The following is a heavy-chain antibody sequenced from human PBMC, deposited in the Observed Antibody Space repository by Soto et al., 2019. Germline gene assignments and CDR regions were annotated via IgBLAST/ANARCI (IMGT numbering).Heavy chain of an antibody. CDR2: IYYSGST. V-gene: IGHV4-59*08. Sequence: PSETLSLTCTVSGGSISSYYGGWFRQPPGKGLEWIGYIYYSGSTTYHPSLKSRVTISVDTSKNQFSLNLTSVTAADTAVYYCARLGGYYQAFDQWRQASLVTVS. D-gene: IGHD3-22*01. CDR1: GGSISSYY. CDR3: ARLGGYYQAFDQ. J-gene: IGHJ4*02.